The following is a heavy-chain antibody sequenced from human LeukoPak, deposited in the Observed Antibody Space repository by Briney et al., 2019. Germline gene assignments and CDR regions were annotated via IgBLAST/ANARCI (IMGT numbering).Heavy chain of an antibody. Sequence: ASVKVSCKASGYTFIGYYMHWVRQAPGQRVEWMGWINLNSGGTNYAQKFQGRVTMTRDTSISTAYTELSRLRSDDTAVYYCARELSSGSFLNWGQGTLVTVSS. V-gene: IGHV1-2*02. J-gene: IGHJ4*02. CDR3: ARELSSGSFLN. CDR1: GYTFIGYY. D-gene: IGHD6-19*01. CDR2: INLNSGGT.